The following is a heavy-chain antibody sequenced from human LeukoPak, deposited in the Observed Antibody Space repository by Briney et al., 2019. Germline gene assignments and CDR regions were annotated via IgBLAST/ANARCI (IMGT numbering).Heavy chain of an antibody. Sequence: GGSLRLSCAASGFTFSSYSMNWVRQAPGKGLEWVSHITASGTAMFYADSVKGRFTISRDNAKNSLYLQMNSLRDEDTAVYYCARARGQLPRSFDYWGQGTLVTVSS. J-gene: IGHJ4*02. V-gene: IGHV3-48*02. CDR1: GFTFSSYS. CDR2: ITASGTAM. D-gene: IGHD5-24*01. CDR3: ARARGQLPRSFDY.